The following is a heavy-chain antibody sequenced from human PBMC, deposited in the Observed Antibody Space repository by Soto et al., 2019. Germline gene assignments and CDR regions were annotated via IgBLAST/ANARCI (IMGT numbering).Heavy chain of an antibody. V-gene: IGHV1-69*12. CDR2: IIPIFGTV. D-gene: IGHD6-19*01. J-gene: IGHJ6*02. CDR1: GGTFRTYA. CDR3: AKGAVAGTPTSYYYYGMDV. Sequence: QVQLLQSGAEVKKPGSSVRVSCEASGGTFRTYAISWVRQAPGQGLEWMGEIIPIFGTVNYAQKFQGRVTNTAGEYTTTGYMDVRSLRSEDTAVYYCAKGAVAGTPTSYYYYGMDVWGQGTTVTVSS.